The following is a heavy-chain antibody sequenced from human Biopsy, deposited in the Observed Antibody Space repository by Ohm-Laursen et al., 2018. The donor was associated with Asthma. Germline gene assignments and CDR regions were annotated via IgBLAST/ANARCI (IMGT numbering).Heavy chain of an antibody. CDR1: GGYMRSGNYY. CDR2: IYYSGTT. D-gene: IGHD2-2*01. CDR3: ARHDHRWDTYADF. V-gene: IGHV4-39*01. Sequence: PPGTLSLTCRLSSGSGGYMRSGNYYWGWIRQPPGKGLEWIGSIYYSGTTYYNPSLESRVTISVDTSKNQFPLILSSVTAADTAVYYCARHDHRWDTYADFWGQGTLVTVSS. J-gene: IGHJ4*02.